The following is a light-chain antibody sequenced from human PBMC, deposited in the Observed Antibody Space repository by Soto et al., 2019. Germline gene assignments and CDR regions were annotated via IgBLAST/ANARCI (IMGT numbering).Light chain of an antibody. CDR3: LQYNSYSGT. CDR1: QSMSVW. J-gene: IGKJ1*01. Sequence: DHQMTQAPSTMFASVAARATITSPANQSMSVWLAWYQQKPGKVPNLMIYKASSLESGVPARFSGSGSGTEFPLTISSLQPDDFATYYCLQYNSYSGTFGQGTKVDI. V-gene: IGKV1-5*03. CDR2: KAS.